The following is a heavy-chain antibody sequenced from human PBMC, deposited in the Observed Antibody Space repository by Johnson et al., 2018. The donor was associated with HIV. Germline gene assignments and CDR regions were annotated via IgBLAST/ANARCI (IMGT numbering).Heavy chain of an antibody. Sequence: QVQVVESGGGVVQPGGSLRLSCAASGFTFSSYGMHWVRQAPGKGLEWVTFIRYDGNNKYYVDSVRGRFTISRDNAKNSLYLQMNSLRAEDTAVYYCARDPDLDAFDIWGQGTMVTVSS. CDR2: IRYDGNNK. CDR3: ARDPDLDAFDI. D-gene: IGHD1-14*01. J-gene: IGHJ3*02. V-gene: IGHV3-30*02. CDR1: GFTFSSYG.